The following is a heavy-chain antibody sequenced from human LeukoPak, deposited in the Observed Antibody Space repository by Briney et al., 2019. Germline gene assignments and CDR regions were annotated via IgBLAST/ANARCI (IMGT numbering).Heavy chain of an antibody. J-gene: IGHJ4*02. V-gene: IGHV3-23*01. Sequence: PGGSLRLSCAASGFTFSSYAMSWVRQAPGKGLEWVSVISGSGRSTYYADSVKGRFTISRDNSKNTLYLEMNSLRADDTAVYYCARDLGNYFDYWGQGTLVTVSS. CDR1: GFTFSSYA. CDR2: ISGSGRST. CDR3: ARDLGNYFDY.